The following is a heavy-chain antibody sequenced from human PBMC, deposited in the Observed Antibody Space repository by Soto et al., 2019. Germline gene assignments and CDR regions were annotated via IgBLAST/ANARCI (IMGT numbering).Heavy chain of an antibody. V-gene: IGHV3-23*01. CDR2: ISGSGGST. Sequence: GGSLRLSCAASGFTFSSYAMSWVRQAPGKGLEWVSAISGSGGSTYYADSVKGRFTISRDNSKNTLYLQRNSLRAEDTAVYYCAKDIFNDYMGDGDYYFDYWGQGTLVTVSS. D-gene: IGHD4-4*01. J-gene: IGHJ4*02. CDR3: AKDIFNDYMGDGDYYFDY. CDR1: GFTFSSYA.